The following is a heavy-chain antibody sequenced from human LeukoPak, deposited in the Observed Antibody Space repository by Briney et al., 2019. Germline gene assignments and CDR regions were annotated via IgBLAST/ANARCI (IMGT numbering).Heavy chain of an antibody. CDR1: GYSFSNYW. V-gene: IGHV5-51*01. J-gene: IGHJ4*02. CDR2: ILPANSET. D-gene: IGHD3-9*01. CDR3: ARQYYDILTDPNYFDS. Sequence: GESLKISCKGSGYSFSNYWIGWVRQMPGKGLEWVGIILPANSETRYSPSFQGQVTVSADKSISTAYLQWSSLKAADTAMYYCARQYYDILTDPNYFDSWGQGTLVTVSS.